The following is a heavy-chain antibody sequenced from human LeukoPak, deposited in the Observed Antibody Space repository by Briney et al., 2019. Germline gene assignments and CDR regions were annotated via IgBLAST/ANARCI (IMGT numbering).Heavy chain of an antibody. CDR2: IGGRDGGT. Sequence: GGSLRLSCAASGFIFSNYAMSWVRQAPGKGLEWVSAIGGRDGGTYYADSVKGRFTVSRDDPKNTLYLQMNTLRVEDTAVYYCAKWGDYDILTGYYDSDYWGHVTLVTVSS. V-gene: IGHV3-23*01. CDR3: AKWGDYDILTGYYDSDY. D-gene: IGHD3-9*01. J-gene: IGHJ4*01. CDR1: GFIFSNYA.